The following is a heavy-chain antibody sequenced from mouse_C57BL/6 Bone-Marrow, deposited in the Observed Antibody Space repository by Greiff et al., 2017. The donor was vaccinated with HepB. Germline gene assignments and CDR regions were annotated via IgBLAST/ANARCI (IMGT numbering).Heavy chain of an antibody. Sequence: QVQLQQPGAELVMPGASVKLSCKASGYTFTSYWMHWVKQRPGQGLEWIGEIDPSDSYTNYNQKFKGKSTLTVDKSSSTAYMQLSSLTSEDSAVYYCEREMSTTGGYYFDYWGQGTTLTVSS. CDR1: GYTFTSYW. CDR3: EREMSTTGGYYFDY. D-gene: IGHD2-4*01. J-gene: IGHJ2*01. CDR2: IDPSDSYT. V-gene: IGHV1-69*01.